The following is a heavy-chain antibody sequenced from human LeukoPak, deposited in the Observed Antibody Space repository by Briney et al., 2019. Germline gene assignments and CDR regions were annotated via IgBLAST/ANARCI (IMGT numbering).Heavy chain of an antibody. J-gene: IGHJ4*02. Sequence: PGGSLRLSCAASGFSFSSYGMNWVRQAPGKGLEWVSYISSSSSTIYYADSVKGRFTISRDNAENSLYLQMNSLRDEDTAVYYCARVRGLAVAGGEIEYWGQGTLVTVSS. D-gene: IGHD6-13*01. CDR2: ISSSSSTI. CDR3: ARVRGLAVAGGEIEY. CDR1: GFSFSSYG. V-gene: IGHV3-48*02.